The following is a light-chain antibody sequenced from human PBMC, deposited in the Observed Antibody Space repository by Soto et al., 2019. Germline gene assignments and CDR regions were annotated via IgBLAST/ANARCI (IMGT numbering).Light chain of an antibody. CDR1: QSVSGNY. CDR3: HQYGDAPQT. V-gene: IGKV3-20*01. J-gene: IGKJ2*01. Sequence: ENVLAQSPGTLSLSPGERATLSCRASQSVSGNYFAWYQQKPGQAPRLLIYLASTRANGIPDRFSGSASGTDFTLSISRLEPEDSAVYYCHQYGDAPQTFGQGTKLEI. CDR2: LAS.